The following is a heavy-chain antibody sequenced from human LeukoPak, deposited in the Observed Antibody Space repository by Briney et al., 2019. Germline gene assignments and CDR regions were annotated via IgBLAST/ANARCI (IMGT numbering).Heavy chain of an antibody. CDR1: GINFSTYA. D-gene: IGHD2-8*01. V-gene: IGHV3-23*01. J-gene: IGHJ4*02. CDR3: ARDRMVYEY. Sequence: GGSLRLSCAASGINFSTYAMSWIRQAPGKGLEWVSAISDSGGSTYYADSVKGRFSISRDNSKNTLYLQMNSLRAEDTAVYYCARDRMVYEYRRQGTRVTVSS. CDR2: ISDSGGST.